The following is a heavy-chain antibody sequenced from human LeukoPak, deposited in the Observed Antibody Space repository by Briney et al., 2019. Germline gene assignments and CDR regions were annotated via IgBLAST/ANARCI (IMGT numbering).Heavy chain of an antibody. CDR2: VDPEDGET. J-gene: IGHJ4*02. CDR1: GYTFTDYY. D-gene: IGHD1-26*01. CDR3: VRTISGDFDY. V-gene: IGHV1-69-2*01. Sequence: KISCTVSGYTFTDYYMHWVQQAPGTGLEWMGLVDPEDGETMCAEKFQGRVTITVDTSTDTAYMELSSLRSEDTAVYCCVRTISGDFDYWGQGTLVTVSS.